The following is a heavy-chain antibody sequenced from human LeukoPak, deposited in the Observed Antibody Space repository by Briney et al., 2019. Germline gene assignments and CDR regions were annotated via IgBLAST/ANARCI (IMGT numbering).Heavy chain of an antibody. Sequence: GGSLRLSCAASGFTFSEYYISWIRQAPGKGLEWVSHISSSGRLMQYADSVRGRFTITRDNAQNFMSLQMNNLKPEDTAVYYCARDTNNGLDVWGRGTTVTVS. CDR2: ISSSGRLM. CDR3: ARDTNNGLDV. V-gene: IGHV3-11*01. CDR1: GFTFSEYY. J-gene: IGHJ6*02. D-gene: IGHD1-14*01.